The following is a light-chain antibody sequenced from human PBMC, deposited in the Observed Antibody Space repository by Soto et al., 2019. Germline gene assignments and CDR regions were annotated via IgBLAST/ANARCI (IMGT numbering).Light chain of an antibody. CDR2: DVS. CDR1: SSDVGGYNY. V-gene: IGLV2-14*03. CDR3: SSYTSSSLHV. J-gene: IGLJ1*01. Sequence: QSALTQPASVSGSPGQSITISCTGTSSDVGGYNYVSWYQQHPGKAPKLMIYDVSNRPSGASNRFSGSKSGNTASLTISGLQAEDEADYYCSSYTSSSLHVFRTGTKVTVL.